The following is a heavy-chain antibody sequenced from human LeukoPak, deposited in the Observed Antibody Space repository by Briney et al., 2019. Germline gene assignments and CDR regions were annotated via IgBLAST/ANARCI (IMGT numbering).Heavy chain of an antibody. D-gene: IGHD2-2*01. CDR2: IYPGDSDT. Sequence: GESLKISCKGFGYSFTSYWIGWVRQMPGKGLEWMGIIYPGDSDTRYSPSFQGQVTISADKSISTAYLQWSSLKASDTAMYYCARRHCSSTSCFYFDYWGQGTLVTVSS. V-gene: IGHV5-51*01. CDR1: GYSFTSYW. J-gene: IGHJ4*02. CDR3: ARRHCSSTSCFYFDY.